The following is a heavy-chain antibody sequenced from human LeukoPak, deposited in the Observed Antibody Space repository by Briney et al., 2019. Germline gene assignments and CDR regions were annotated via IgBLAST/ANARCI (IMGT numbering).Heavy chain of an antibody. D-gene: IGHD1-26*01. CDR3: ARDRPKWEKGAFDI. CDR2: INPNSGGT. CDR1: GYTFTGYY. V-gene: IGHV1-2*02. Sequence: ASVKVSCKASGYTFTGYYMHWVRQAPGQGLEWMGWINPNSGGTNYAQKFQGRVTMTRDTSISTAYMELSRLRSDDTAVYYCARDRPKWEKGAFDIWGQGTMVTVSS. J-gene: IGHJ3*02.